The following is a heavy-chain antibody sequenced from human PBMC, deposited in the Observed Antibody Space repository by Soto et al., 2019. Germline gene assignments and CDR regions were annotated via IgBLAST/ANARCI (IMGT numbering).Heavy chain of an antibody. CDR3: AKDTWKSSSWLPTTTDN. CDR1: GFTFSSYA. Sequence: EVQLLESGGGLVQPGGSLRLSCAVSGFTFSSYAMTWVRQAPGKGLEWVSAISDTGINTYYADSVKGRFTISRDNSKKTLYLQLNSVRAEDTAVYYCAKDTWKSSSWLPTTTDNWGQGTLVTVSS. CDR2: ISDTGINT. D-gene: IGHD6-13*01. V-gene: IGHV3-23*01. J-gene: IGHJ4*02.